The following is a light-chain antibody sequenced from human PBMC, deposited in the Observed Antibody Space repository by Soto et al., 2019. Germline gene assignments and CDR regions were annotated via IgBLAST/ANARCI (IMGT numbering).Light chain of an antibody. V-gene: IGKV1-5*03. Sequence: DIQMTQSPSTLSASVGDRVTITCRASQTINNWLAWFKQKPGKAPKLLISKASTLESRVPSRFSGSGSGTEFTLTISSLQPDNFATYYCQQYHIYSTFGQGTKVEIK. CDR3: QQYHIYST. CDR1: QTINNW. J-gene: IGKJ1*01. CDR2: KAS.